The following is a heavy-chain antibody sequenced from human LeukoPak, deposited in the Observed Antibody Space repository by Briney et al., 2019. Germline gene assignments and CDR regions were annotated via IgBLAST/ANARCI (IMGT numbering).Heavy chain of an antibody. V-gene: IGHV4-59*08. D-gene: IGHD6-13*01. J-gene: IGHJ4*02. CDR1: GGSISPYY. Sequence: SETLSLTCTVSGGSISPYYWSWVRQSPGKTMEWIGYIFYSGSTNYNPSLKSRVTISVDMPKNQLSLKLNSVTAADTAVYYCARHISAASRFDYWGQGSLVTVS. CDR2: IFYSGST. CDR3: ARHISAASRFDY.